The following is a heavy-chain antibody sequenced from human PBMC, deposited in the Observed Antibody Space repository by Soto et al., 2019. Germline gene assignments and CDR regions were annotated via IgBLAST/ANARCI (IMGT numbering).Heavy chain of an antibody. Sequence: EVQLVESGGGLVQPGGSLRLSCASSGFTFSSYWMHWVRQAPGKGLVWVSRINSDGSSTSYADSVKGRFTISRDNAKNTLYLQMTSLRAEDRAVYYCARDLLIAAPGTRWFDPWGQGTLVTVSS. V-gene: IGHV3-74*01. CDR1: GFTFSSYW. J-gene: IGHJ5*02. CDR2: INSDGSST. CDR3: ARDLLIAAPGTRWFDP. D-gene: IGHD6-13*01.